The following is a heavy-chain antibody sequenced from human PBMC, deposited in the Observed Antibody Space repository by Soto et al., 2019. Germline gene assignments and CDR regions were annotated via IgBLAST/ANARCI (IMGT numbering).Heavy chain of an antibody. Sequence: GESLKISCKGSGYSFTSYWIGWVRQMPGKGLEWMGIIYPGDSDTRYSPSFQGQVTISADKTISTAYLQWSSLKASDTAMYYCATSVVPAALNDYYYYGMDVWGQGTTVTVSS. CDR2: IYPGDSDT. J-gene: IGHJ6*02. V-gene: IGHV5-51*01. CDR1: GYSFTSYW. D-gene: IGHD2-2*01. CDR3: ATSVVPAALNDYYYYGMDV.